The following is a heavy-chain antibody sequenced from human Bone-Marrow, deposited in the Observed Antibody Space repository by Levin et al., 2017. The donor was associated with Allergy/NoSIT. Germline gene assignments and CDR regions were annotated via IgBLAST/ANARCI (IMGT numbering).Heavy chain of an antibody. D-gene: IGHD2-15*01. J-gene: IGHJ3*02. Sequence: GESLKISCAASGFTFSNFGIHWVRQAPGKGLEWAAVISYDGSNIYYVDSVKGRFTISRDNSKSTVYLEMNSLRPEDTAVYYCAKLAGSWQDHDAFDIWGQGTMVTVSS. V-gene: IGHV3-30*18. CDR1: GFTFSNFG. CDR2: ISYDGSNI. CDR3: AKLAGSWQDHDAFDI.